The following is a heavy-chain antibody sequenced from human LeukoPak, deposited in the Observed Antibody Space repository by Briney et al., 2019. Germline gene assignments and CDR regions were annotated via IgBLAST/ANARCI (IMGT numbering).Heavy chain of an antibody. D-gene: IGHD2-2*01. V-gene: IGHV3-23*01. CDR1: GFTFSTYG. CDR3: VKQTSSPDY. CDR2: ISAGGDST. J-gene: IGHJ4*02. Sequence: GGSLRLSCAASGFTFSTYGMTWVRQAPGKGLEWVSAISAGGDSTYYADSVKGRFTISRDNSKNTPYLQMNSLRAEDTAVYHCVKQTSSPDYWGQGTLVIVSS.